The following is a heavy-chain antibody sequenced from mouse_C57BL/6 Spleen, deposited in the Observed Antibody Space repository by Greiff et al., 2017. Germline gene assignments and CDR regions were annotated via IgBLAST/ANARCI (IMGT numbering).Heavy chain of an antibody. CDR1: GYTFTDYE. CDR2: IDPETGGT. Sequence: QVQLQQSGAELVRPGASVTLSCKASGYTFTDYEMHWVKQTPVHGLEWIGAIDPETGGTAYNQKFKGKAILTADKSSSTDYMELRSLTAEDSAVYYCTRGVTVDYWGQGTTLTVSS. D-gene: IGHD2-2*01. V-gene: IGHV1-15*01. CDR3: TRGVTVDY. J-gene: IGHJ2*01.